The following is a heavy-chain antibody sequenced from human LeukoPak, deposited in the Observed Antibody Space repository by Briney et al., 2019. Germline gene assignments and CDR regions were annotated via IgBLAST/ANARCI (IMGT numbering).Heavy chain of an antibody. D-gene: IGHD3-9*01. Sequence: SETLSLTCTVSGASMSDYYWSWIRQPPGKGLEWIGYIYYTGSTNYNPSLKSRVTMSVDTSKNQISLKLSSVTAADSAVYYCVRRVRYFGQNDYWGQGTLVTLSS. CDR2: IYYTGST. CDR3: VRRVRYFGQNDY. V-gene: IGHV4-59*08. CDR1: GASMSDYY. J-gene: IGHJ4*02.